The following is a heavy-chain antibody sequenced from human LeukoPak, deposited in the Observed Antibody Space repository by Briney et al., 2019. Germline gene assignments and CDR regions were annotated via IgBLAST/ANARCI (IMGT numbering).Heavy chain of an antibody. J-gene: IGHJ6*02. CDR1: GGSISSYY. CDR3: ARSPQSVGGMDV. V-gene: IGHV4-59*01. D-gene: IGHD3-16*01. CDR2: IYYSGST. Sequence: SETLSLTCTVSGGSISSYYWSWIRQPPGKGLEWIGYIYYSGSTNYNPSLKSRVTISVDTSKNQFSLKLSSVTAADTAVYYCARSPQSVGGMDVWGQGTTVTVSS.